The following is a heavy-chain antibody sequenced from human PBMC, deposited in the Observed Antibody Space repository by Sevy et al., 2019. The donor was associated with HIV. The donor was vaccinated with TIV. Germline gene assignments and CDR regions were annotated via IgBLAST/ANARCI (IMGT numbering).Heavy chain of an antibody. J-gene: IGHJ4*02. CDR2: IGYDGSNK. Sequence: QLGGSLRLSCAASGFTFSNYGMHWVRQARGKGLEWVAIIGYDGSNKYYADSVKGRFTISRDNSKNTLYLQMNSLRAEDTAVYYCAKESPWNHDGTCYFDHWGQGTLVTVSS. CDR1: GFTFSNYG. D-gene: IGHD3-22*01. V-gene: IGHV3-30*02. CDR3: AKESPWNHDGTCYFDH.